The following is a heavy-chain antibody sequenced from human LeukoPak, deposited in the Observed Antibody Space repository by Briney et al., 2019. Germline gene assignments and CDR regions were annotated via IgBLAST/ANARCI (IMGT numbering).Heavy chain of an antibody. Sequence: PGGSLRLSCAASGFTFSSYGMHWVRQAPGKGLEWVAFIRYDGSNKYYADSVKGRFTISRDNSKNTLYLEMNSLRAEDTAVYYCARTPMVRGVIYHYYYMDVWGKGTTVTVSS. CDR3: ARTPMVRGVIYHYYYMDV. CDR2: IRYDGSNK. CDR1: GFTFSSYG. V-gene: IGHV3-30*02. J-gene: IGHJ6*03. D-gene: IGHD3-10*01.